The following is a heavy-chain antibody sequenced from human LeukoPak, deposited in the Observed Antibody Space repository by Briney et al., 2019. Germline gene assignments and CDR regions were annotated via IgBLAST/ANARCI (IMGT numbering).Heavy chain of an antibody. CDR2: ISDGSATT. V-gene: IGHV3-23*01. Sequence: GGSLRLSCAASGFTFKNNAMNWVRQAPGKGLEWVSVISDGSATTYYADSVKGRFTISRDNSKNTLNLQMNSLRADDTAIYYCARGGHFDWLLLDYWGQGTLVTVSS. CDR3: ARGGHFDWLLLDY. J-gene: IGHJ4*02. D-gene: IGHD3-9*01. CDR1: GFTFKNNA.